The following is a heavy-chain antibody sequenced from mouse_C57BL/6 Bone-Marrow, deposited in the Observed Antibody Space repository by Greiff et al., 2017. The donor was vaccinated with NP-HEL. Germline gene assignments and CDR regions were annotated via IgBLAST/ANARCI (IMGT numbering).Heavy chain of an antibody. CDR2: IRSKSNNYAT. V-gene: IGHV10-1*01. D-gene: IGHD2-3*01. CDR3: VRHDAVFAY. J-gene: IGHJ3*01. Sequence: EVKLVESGGGLVQPKGSLKLSCAASGFSFNTYAMNWVRQAPGKGLEWVARIRSKSNNYATYYADSVKDRFTISRDDSESMLYLQMNNLKTEDTAMYYCVRHDAVFAYWGQGTLVTVSA. CDR1: GFSFNTYA.